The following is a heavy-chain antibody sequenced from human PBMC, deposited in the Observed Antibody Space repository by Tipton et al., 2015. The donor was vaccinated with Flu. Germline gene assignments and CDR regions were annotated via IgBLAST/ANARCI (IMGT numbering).Heavy chain of an antibody. CDR2: IIPIFGTA. CDR1: GGTFSSYA. V-gene: IGHV1-69*15. D-gene: IGHD3-22*01. Sequence: QSGPEVKKPGSSVKVSCKASGGTFSSYAISSVRQAPGQGLEWMGRIIPIFGTANYAQKFQGRVTITADESTSTAYMELSSLRSEDTAVYYCARVGGDYYDSSGYERLDYWGQGTLVTVSS. CDR3: ARVGGDYYDSSGYERLDY. J-gene: IGHJ4*02.